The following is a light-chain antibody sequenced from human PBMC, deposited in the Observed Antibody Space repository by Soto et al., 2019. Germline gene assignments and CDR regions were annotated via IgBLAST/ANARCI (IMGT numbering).Light chain of an antibody. CDR3: SSSASGTIYV. CDR1: SSDVGPYKY. CDR2: AVN. V-gene: IGLV2-8*01. J-gene: IGLJ1*01. Sequence: QSVLTQPPSASGSPGQSVTISCTGTSSDVGPYKYVSWYQQHPGKAPKLIMYAVNQRPSGVPDHFSGSKSGNTASLTVSGLQAEDEADYYCSSSASGTIYVFRTVTKVTVL.